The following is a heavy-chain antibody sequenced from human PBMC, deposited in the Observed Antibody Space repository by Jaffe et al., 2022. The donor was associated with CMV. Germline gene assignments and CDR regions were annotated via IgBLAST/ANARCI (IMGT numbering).Heavy chain of an antibody. Sequence: QLQLQESGPGLVKPSETLSLTCTVSGGSISSSSYYWGWIRQPPGKGLEWIGSIYYSGSTYYNPSLKSRVTISVDTSKNQFSLKLSSVTAADTAVYYCARLLGYSSGWYRHNTYYGMDVWGQGTTVTVSS. D-gene: IGHD6-19*01. J-gene: IGHJ6*02. CDR3: ARLLGYSSGWYRHNTYYGMDV. CDR1: GGSISSSSYY. V-gene: IGHV4-39*01. CDR2: IYYSGST.